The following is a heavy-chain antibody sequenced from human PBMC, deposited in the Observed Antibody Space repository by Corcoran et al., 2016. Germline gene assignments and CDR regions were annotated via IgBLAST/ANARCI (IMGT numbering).Heavy chain of an antibody. V-gene: IGHV1-3*01. D-gene: IGHD2-15*01. CDR2: INAGNGNT. Sequence: QVQLVQSGAEVKKPGASVKVSCKASGYTFTSYAMHWVRQAPGQRLEWMGWINAGNGNTKYSQKFQGRVTITRDTSASTAYMELGSLRSEDTAVYYCARDDLTVVGPNDYWGQGTLVTVSS. J-gene: IGHJ4*02. CDR3: ARDDLTVVGPNDY. CDR1: GYTFTSYA.